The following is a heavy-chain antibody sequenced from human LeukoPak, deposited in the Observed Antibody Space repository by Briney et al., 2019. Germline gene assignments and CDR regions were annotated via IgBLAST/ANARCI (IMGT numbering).Heavy chain of an antibody. D-gene: IGHD4-17*01. CDR1: GGSISSYY. Sequence: SETLSLTCTVSGGSISSYYWSWIRQPPGKGLEWIGYIYYSGSTNYNPSLKSRVTISVDTSKNQFSLKLSSVTAADTAVYYCASHDYGDFDAFDIWGQGTMVTVSS. CDR2: IYYSGST. V-gene: IGHV4-59*08. CDR3: ASHDYGDFDAFDI. J-gene: IGHJ3*02.